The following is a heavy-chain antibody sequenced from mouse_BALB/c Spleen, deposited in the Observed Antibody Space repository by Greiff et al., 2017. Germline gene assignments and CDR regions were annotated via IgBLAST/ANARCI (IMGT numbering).Heavy chain of an antibody. CDR1: GYSFTGYY. Sequence: VQLQQPGSVLVRPGASVKISCKASGYSFTGYYMHWVKQSHVKSLEWIGRINPYNGATSYNQNFKDKASLTVDKSSSTAYMELHSLTSEDSAVYYCARDGYYGAMDYWGQGTSVTVSS. D-gene: IGHD2-3*01. V-gene: IGHV1-26*01. CDR3: ARDGYYGAMDY. J-gene: IGHJ4*01. CDR2: INPYNGAT.